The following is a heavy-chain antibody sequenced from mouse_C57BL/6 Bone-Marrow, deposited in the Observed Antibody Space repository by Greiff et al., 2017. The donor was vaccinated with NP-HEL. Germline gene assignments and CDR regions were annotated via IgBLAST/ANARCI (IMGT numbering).Heavy chain of an antibody. CDR1: GFSLTSYG. J-gene: IGHJ4*01. CDR2: IWSGGST. V-gene: IGHV2-2*01. CDR3: ASPYDGYYVSYAMDY. Sequence: QVQLQQSGPGLVQPSQSLSITCTVSGFSLTSYGVHWVRQSTGKGLEWLGVIWSGGSTDYNAAFISRLSISKDNSKSQVFFKMNSLQADDTAIYYCASPYDGYYVSYAMDYWGQGTSVTVSS. D-gene: IGHD2-3*01.